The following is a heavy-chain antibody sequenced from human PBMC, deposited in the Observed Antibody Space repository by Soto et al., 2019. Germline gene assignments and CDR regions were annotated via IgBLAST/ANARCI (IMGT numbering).Heavy chain of an antibody. CDR3: ARGASSGYDY. Sequence: EVQLVESGGGLVQPGGSLRLSCAASGFTFSNYAMHWVRQAPGKGLEYVSAISSNGGSTYYANSVKGRFTISRDNSKNTLYLQMGSLRAEDMAVYYCARGASSGYDYWGQGTLVTVSS. CDR1: GFTFSNYA. J-gene: IGHJ4*02. V-gene: IGHV3-64*01. CDR2: ISSNGGST. D-gene: IGHD3-22*01.